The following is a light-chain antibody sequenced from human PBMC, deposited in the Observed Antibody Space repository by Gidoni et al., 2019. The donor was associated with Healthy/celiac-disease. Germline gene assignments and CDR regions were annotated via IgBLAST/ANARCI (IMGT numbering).Light chain of an antibody. Sequence: ELVLTQSPATLSLSPGERATLSCRASQRVSSYLAWYQQKPGQAPRLLIYDASNRATGIPARFSGSGSGTDFTLTISSLEPEDFAVYYCQQRSNWPLLTFGGXTKVEIK. V-gene: IGKV3-11*01. CDR3: QQRSNWPLLT. J-gene: IGKJ4*01. CDR1: QRVSSY. CDR2: DAS.